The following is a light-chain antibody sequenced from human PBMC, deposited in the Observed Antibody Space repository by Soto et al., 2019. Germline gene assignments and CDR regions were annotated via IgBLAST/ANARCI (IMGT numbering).Light chain of an antibody. CDR2: GAS. CDR1: QNVNTN. J-gene: IGKJ1*01. Sequence: EMVMTQSPATLSVSPGERVTLSCRASQNVNTNLIWYQQKPGQAPRLLIYGASTRATGIPARFRGSGSGTEFTLTISSLQSEDSAVYYCQQSDHGWPFGQGTKVEIK. CDR3: QQSDHGWP. V-gene: IGKV3-15*01.